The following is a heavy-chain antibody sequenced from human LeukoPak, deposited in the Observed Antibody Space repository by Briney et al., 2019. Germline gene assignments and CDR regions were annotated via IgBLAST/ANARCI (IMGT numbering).Heavy chain of an antibody. CDR1: GGSISSYY. CDR3: ARVTGYMIEDYFDY. J-gene: IGHJ4*02. D-gene: IGHD3-22*01. V-gene: IGHV4-4*07. Sequence: PSETLSLTYTVSGGSISSYYWSWIRQPAGKGLEWIGRIYTSGSTNYNPSLKSRVTMSVDTSKNQFSLKLSSVTAADTAVYYCARVTGYMIEDYFDYWGQGTLVTVSS. CDR2: IYTSGST.